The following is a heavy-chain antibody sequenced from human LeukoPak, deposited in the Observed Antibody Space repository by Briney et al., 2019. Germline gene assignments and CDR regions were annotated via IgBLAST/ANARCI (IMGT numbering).Heavy chain of an antibody. D-gene: IGHD4/OR15-4a*01. CDR2: VNHSGST. CDR3: ARDDYGLDY. J-gene: IGHJ4*02. Sequence: PSETLSLTCAVYADSFSGYYWTWIRQPPGKGLEWIGEVNHSGSTNYNPSLKSRVTISVDTSKNQFSLKLSSVTAADTAVYYCARDDYGLDYWGQGTLVTVSS. V-gene: IGHV4-34*01. CDR1: ADSFSGYY.